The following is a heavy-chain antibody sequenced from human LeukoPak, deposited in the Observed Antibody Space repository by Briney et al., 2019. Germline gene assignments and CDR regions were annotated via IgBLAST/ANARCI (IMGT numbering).Heavy chain of an antibody. Sequence: SETLSLTCAVYGGSFSGYYWSWTRQPPGKGLEWIGEIVQSGNTKYNPSLKSRVNLSVDTSKNQISLNLTSVTAADTAVYYCARVGSSTWYKGAFDIWGQGRMVTVAS. D-gene: IGHD6-13*01. CDR1: GGSFSGYY. CDR2: IVQSGNT. V-gene: IGHV4-34*12. CDR3: ARVGSSTWYKGAFDI. J-gene: IGHJ3*02.